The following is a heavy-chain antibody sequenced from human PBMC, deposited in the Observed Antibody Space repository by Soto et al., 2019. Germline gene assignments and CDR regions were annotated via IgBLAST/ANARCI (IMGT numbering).Heavy chain of an antibody. J-gene: IGHJ4*02. CDR3: AKLGLGGRRLPFDY. CDR2: ISGSGNRT. D-gene: IGHD1-26*01. CDR1: RFTFSSYA. V-gene: IGHV3-23*01. Sequence: EVQLLESGGGLVQPGGSLRLSCAASRFTFSSYAMSWVRQAPGKGLEWVSAISGSGNRTYYADSVKGRFTISRDNSKNTRYLPMNRLRAEDTAVYYCAKLGLGGRRLPFDYWGQGTLVTVSS.